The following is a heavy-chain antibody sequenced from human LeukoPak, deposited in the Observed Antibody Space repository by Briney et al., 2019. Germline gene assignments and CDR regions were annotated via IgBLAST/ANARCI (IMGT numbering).Heavy chain of an antibody. CDR3: AREVGYDSSGYYAGAFDI. J-gene: IGHJ3*02. CDR1: GFTVSNYY. CDR2: FYSGGST. D-gene: IGHD3-22*01. Sequence: GSLRLSCAASGFTVSNYYMSWVRQAPGKGLEWVSVFYSGGSTYYTDSVKGRFTISRDNSKNTLYLQMNSLRAEDTAVYYCAREVGYDSSGYYAGAFDIWGQGTMVTVSS. V-gene: IGHV3-53*01.